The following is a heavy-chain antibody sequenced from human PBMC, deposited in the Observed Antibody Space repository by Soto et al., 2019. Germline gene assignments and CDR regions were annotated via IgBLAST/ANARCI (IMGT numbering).Heavy chain of an antibody. V-gene: IGHV3-74*01. CDR2: INSDGTKT. J-gene: IGHJ5*02. Sequence: GGSLRLSCAASGFIFNTYWMHWVRQAPGKGLVWVSRINSDGTKTTYADSVKGRFTISRDNAKNTVYLQMNSLRAEDTAVYYCATVATNSYNWLDPWGQGTLVTVS. CDR1: GFIFNTYW. CDR3: ATVATNSYNWLDP. D-gene: IGHD5-12*01.